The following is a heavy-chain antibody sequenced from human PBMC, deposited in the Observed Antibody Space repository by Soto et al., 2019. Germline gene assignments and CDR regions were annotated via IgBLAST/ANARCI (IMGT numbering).Heavy chain of an antibody. CDR2: IYHSGST. CDR3: AGYNWNYYFDP. J-gene: IGHJ5*02. V-gene: IGHV4-61*01. D-gene: IGHD1-7*01. CDR1: GGSVREGRYY. Sequence: SETLSLTCTVSGGSVREGRYYWAWLRQPPGKGLEWIGHIYHSGSTIYNPSLKSRVTISIDTSKSQFSLNLNSMTAADTAVYYRAGYNWNYYFDPWGQGTLVTVSS.